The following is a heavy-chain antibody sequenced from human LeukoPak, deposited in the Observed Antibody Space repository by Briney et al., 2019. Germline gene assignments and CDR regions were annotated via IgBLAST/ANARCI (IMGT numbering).Heavy chain of an antibody. J-gene: IGHJ4*02. CDR3: AKADSGWPYYFDF. CDR2: ISGSGGST. D-gene: IGHD6-19*01. V-gene: IGHV3-23*01. CDR1: GFTIRSYA. Sequence: EPGVSLRLSCAASGFTIRSYAFTWVRQAPGKGLEWVSGISGSGGSTYYADSVKGRCTVSRDNSKNTVYLQMTSLRAEDTAVYYCAKADSGWPYYFDFWGQGTLVTVSS.